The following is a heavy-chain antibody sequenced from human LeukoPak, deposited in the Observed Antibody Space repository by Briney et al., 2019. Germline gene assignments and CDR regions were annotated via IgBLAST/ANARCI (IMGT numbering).Heavy chain of an antibody. J-gene: IGHJ4*02. D-gene: IGHD1-1*01. CDR3: ASYGWNDIDY. CDR2: MSSSGSTI. CDR1: GFTFSDYY. Sequence: PGRSLRLSCAASGFTFSDYYMSSIRQTPGRRLGLVSYMSSSGSTIYYEDSVKGRFTISRDNAKTALYLQMNSLRAEDTAVYYCASYGWNDIDYWGQGTLVTVSS. V-gene: IGHV3-11*01.